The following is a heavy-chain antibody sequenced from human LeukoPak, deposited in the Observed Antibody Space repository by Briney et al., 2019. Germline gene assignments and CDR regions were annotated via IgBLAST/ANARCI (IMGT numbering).Heavy chain of an antibody. V-gene: IGHV4-4*02. D-gene: IGHD3-9*01. Sequence: PSETLSLTCAVSGGSISSSNWWSWVRQPPGKGLEWIGEIYHSGSTNYNPSLKSRVTISVDKSKNQFSLKLSSVTAADTAVYYCARGSRYYDILTGYPYYYYYYMDVWGKGTTVTVSS. CDR3: ARGSRYYDILTGYPYYYYYYMDV. J-gene: IGHJ6*03. CDR1: GGSISSSNW. CDR2: IYHSGST.